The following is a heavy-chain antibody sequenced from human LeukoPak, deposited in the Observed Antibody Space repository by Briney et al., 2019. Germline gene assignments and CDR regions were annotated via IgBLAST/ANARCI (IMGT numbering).Heavy chain of an antibody. Sequence: ASVKVSCKASGYTFTSYGISWVRQAPGQGLEWMGWISAYNGNTNYAQKLQGRVTMTTDTSTSTAYMELRSLRSDDTAVYYCARGGDSSGWLSYYYYYGMDVWGQGTTVTVSS. CDR3: ARGGDSSGWLSYYYYYGMDV. D-gene: IGHD6-19*01. CDR2: ISAYNGNT. V-gene: IGHV1-18*01. J-gene: IGHJ6*02. CDR1: GYTFTSYG.